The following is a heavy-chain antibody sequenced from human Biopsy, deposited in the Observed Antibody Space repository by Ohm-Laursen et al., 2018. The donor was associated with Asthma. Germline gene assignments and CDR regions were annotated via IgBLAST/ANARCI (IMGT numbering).Heavy chain of an antibody. J-gene: IGHJ4*02. CDR3: ARNLPGYTYGPFED. Sequence: TLSLTCTVSGASITTSPSYWSWLRLLPGKGLEWIGYTYYSGETFFNPSLKNPLFMSLDSSKNQFSLKMTSVTVADTAVYFCARNLPGYTYGPFEDWGQGTLVTVSS. CDR2: TYYSGET. V-gene: IGHV4-31*01. CDR1: GASITTSPSY. D-gene: IGHD5-18*01.